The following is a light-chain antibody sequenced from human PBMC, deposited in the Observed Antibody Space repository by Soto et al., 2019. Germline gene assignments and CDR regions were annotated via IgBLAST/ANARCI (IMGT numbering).Light chain of an antibody. J-gene: IGLJ1*01. CDR3: VSWDDSLSGLV. V-gene: IGLV1-44*01. CDR1: SSNIGSHT. CDR2: GDD. Sequence: QSVLTQPPSTSGTPGQRVAISCSGTSSNIGSHTVNWYQQLPGTAPKLLIYGDDQRRSGVPDRFSGSKSGTSASLAISGLRSEDEADYYCVSWDDSLSGLVFGTGTKVTVL.